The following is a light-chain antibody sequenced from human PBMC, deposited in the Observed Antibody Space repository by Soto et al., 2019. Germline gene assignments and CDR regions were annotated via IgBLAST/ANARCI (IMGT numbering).Light chain of an antibody. V-gene: IGLV1-44*01. CDR1: SSNIGSNS. J-gene: IGLJ1*01. Sequence: QAVVPQPPSASGTPGQRVTISCSGSSSNIGSNSLNWYQQLPGTAPKLLMYSDNQRPSGVPARFSGSKSGTSASLAISGLQPEDEADYYCSAWDDSLNGYVFGTGTKLTVL. CDR2: SDN. CDR3: SAWDDSLNGYV.